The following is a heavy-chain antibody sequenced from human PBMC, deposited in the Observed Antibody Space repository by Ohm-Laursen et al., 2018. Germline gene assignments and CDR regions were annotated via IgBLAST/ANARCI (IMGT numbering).Heavy chain of an antibody. Sequence: GSLRLSCAATGVTFSSYAMSWVSRAPGKGLEWVSGISGSGSSTYYADSVKGRFTISRDNSKNTLYLQMNSLRAENTAVYYCAKDGGIAVAGTEIDYWGQGTLVTVSS. CDR1: GVTFSSYA. D-gene: IGHD6-19*01. V-gene: IGHV3-23*01. CDR3: AKDGGIAVAGTEIDY. J-gene: IGHJ4*02. CDR2: ISGSGSST.